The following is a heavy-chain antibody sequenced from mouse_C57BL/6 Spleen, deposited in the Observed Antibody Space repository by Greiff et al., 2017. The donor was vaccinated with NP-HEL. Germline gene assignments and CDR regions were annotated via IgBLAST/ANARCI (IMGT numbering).Heavy chain of an antibody. D-gene: IGHD1-1*01. V-gene: IGHV1-50*01. Sequence: QVQLQQSGAELVKPGASVKLSCKASGYTFTSYWMQWVKQRPGQGLEWIGEIDPSDSYTNYNQKFKGKATLTVDTSSSTAYMQLSSLTSEDSAVYYCARTYFTTVVASDYWGQGTTLTVSS. J-gene: IGHJ2*01. CDR2: IDPSDSYT. CDR3: ARTYFTTVVASDY. CDR1: GYTFTSYW.